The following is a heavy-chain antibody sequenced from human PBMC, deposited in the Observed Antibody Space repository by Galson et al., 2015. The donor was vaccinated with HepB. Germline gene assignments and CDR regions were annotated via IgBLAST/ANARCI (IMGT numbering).Heavy chain of an antibody. J-gene: IGHJ4*02. V-gene: IGHV3-33*01. CDR1: GFTFNRFG. Sequence: SLRLSCAASGFTFNRFGMHWVRQAPGKGLEWVAVTWYDGSEKYYARSVKGRFSITRDNSRNTLYLQMNSLRAEDTAIYYCARDLALGTTIISDYRGQGTLVAVSS. CDR2: TWYDGSEK. D-gene: IGHD1-7*01. CDR3: ARDLALGTTIISDY.